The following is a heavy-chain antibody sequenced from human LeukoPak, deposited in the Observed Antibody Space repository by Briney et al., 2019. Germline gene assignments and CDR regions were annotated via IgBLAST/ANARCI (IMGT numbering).Heavy chain of an antibody. J-gene: IGHJ3*02. CDR1: GGSITGYY. CDR2: IYYRGGT. V-gene: IGHV4-59*08. Sequence: PSETLSLTCTVSGGSITGYYWSWIRQPPGKGLEWIGYIYYRGGTIYNPSLKRRVSISVDTSKNQLSLNLSSVTAADTALYYCARHIGAFDIWGQGTMVTVSS. CDR3: ARHIGAFDI. D-gene: IGHD2-15*01.